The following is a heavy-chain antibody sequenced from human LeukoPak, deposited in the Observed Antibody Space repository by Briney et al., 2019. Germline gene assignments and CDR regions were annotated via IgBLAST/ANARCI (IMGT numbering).Heavy chain of an antibody. V-gene: IGHV1-18*01. CDR2: ISAYNGNT. CDR3: ARDQPTYYYDSSGNDAFDI. D-gene: IGHD3-22*01. J-gene: IGHJ3*02. Sequence: ASVKVSCKASGYTFTSYGISWVRQAPGQGLEWMGWISAYNGNTNYAQKLQGRVTMTTDTSTSTAYMELRSLRSDDTAVYYCARDQPTYYYDSSGNDAFDIWGQGTMVTVSS. CDR1: GYTFTSYG.